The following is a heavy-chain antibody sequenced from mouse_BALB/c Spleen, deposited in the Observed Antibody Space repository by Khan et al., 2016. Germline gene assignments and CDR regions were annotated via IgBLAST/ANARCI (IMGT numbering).Heavy chain of an antibody. CDR1: GFTFNTNA. CDR2: IRSKSNNYAT. J-gene: IGHJ4*01. CDR3: VREIYYGYDDAMDY. V-gene: IGHV10S3*01. D-gene: IGHD2-2*01. Sequence: EVQLVESGGGLVQPKGSLKLSCAASGFTFNTNAMNWVRQAPGKGLEWVARIRSKSNNYATYYADSVKDRFTISSDDSQSMLYLQMNNLKTEDTAMYYCVREIYYGYDDAMDYWGQGTSVTVSS.